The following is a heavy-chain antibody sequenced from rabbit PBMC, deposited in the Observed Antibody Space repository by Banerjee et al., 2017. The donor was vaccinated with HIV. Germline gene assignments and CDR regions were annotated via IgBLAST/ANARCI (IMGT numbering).Heavy chain of an antibody. CDR1: GFSFGDKYV. Sequence: QEQLEESGGDLVKPGRSLTLTCTASGFSFGDKYVMCWVRQAPGKGLEWIGCINTSSGNTVYASWAKGRFTISKTSSTTVTLQMTSLTAADTATYFCARDEAGSAGWGYVNLWGPGTLVT. J-gene: IGHJ4*01. CDR3: ARDEAGSAGWGYVNL. CDR2: INTSSGNT. D-gene: IGHD4-2*01. V-gene: IGHV1S45*01.